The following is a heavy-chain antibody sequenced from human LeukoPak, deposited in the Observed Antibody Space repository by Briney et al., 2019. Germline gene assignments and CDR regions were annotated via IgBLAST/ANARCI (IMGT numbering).Heavy chain of an antibody. D-gene: IGHD3-9*01. J-gene: IGHJ5*02. CDR2: ISGSSSYI. CDR1: GFTFSSYS. V-gene: IGHV3-21*01. Sequence: GESLRLSCAASGFTFSSYSMNWVRQAPGKGLEWVSSISGSSSYINYADSVKGRFTISRDNAQNSLFLQLNSLRAEDTAVYYCARDYTGYFPWGQGTLVIVSS. CDR3: ARDYTGYFP.